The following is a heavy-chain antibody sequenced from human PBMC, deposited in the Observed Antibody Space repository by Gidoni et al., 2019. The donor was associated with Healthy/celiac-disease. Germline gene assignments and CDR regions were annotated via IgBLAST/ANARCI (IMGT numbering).Heavy chain of an antibody. V-gene: IGHV3-9*01. CDR1: GFTFDAYA. J-gene: IGHJ6*02. CDR2: ISWNSGSI. CDR3: AKDTVYGSNSYYYGMDV. D-gene: IGHD2-8*01. Sequence: EVQLVESVGGLVQPGRSLRLSCAASGFTFDAYAMHWVLQAPGKGLEWVSGISWNSGSIGYADSVKGRFNISRDNAKNSLYRQMNRLRAEDTALYYCAKDTVYGSNSYYYGMDVWGQGTTVTVSS.